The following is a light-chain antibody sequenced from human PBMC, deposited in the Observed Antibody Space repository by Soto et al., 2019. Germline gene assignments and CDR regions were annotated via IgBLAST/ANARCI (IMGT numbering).Light chain of an antibody. CDR3: QQYGSSPGT. J-gene: IGKJ1*01. V-gene: IGKV3-20*01. CDR1: QSVSSSY. CDR2: GAS. Sequence: EIVLTQSPGTLSLSPGERATHTCRASQSVSSSYLAWYQQKPGQAPRLLNYGASSRATGIPDRFSGSGSGTDFTLTISRLEPEDFAAYYCQQYGSSPGTFGQGTKVDIK.